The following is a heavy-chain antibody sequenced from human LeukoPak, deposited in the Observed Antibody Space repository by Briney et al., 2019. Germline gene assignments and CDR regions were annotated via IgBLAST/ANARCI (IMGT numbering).Heavy chain of an antibody. J-gene: IGHJ4*02. Sequence: GGSLRLSCAASGFTFSSYEMNWVRQAPGKGLEWVSYISSSGSIIYYADSVKGRFTISRDNAKNSLYLQMNSLRAADTAVYYCAREPAANGVDYWGQGALVTVSS. V-gene: IGHV3-48*03. CDR2: ISSSGSII. D-gene: IGHD6-13*01. CDR1: GFTFSSYE. CDR3: AREPAANGVDY.